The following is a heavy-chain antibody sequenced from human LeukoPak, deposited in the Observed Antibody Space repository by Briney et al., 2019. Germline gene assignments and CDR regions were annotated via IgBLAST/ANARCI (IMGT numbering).Heavy chain of an antibody. Sequence: SETLSLTCAVSGGSISSGGYSWSWIRRPPGKGLEWIGYTYHSGSTYYNPSLKSRVTISVDRSKNQFSLKLSSVTAADTAVYYCARLLRRLGYFDYWGQGTLVTVSS. CDR1: GGSISSGGYS. D-gene: IGHD1-26*01. V-gene: IGHV4-30-2*01. J-gene: IGHJ4*02. CDR2: TYHSGST. CDR3: ARLLRRLGYFDY.